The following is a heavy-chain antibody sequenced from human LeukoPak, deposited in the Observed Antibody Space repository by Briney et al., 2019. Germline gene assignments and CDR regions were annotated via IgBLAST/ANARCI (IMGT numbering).Heavy chain of an antibody. J-gene: IGHJ4*02. D-gene: IGHD3-10*01. CDR2: IYHSGST. CDR3: AREGRYGSGSLGY. V-gene: IGHV4-59*12. CDR1: GGSISSYY. Sequence: PSETLSLTCTVSGGSISSYYWSWIRQPPGKGLEWIGYIYHSGSTYYNPSLKSRVTISVDTSKNQFSLKLSSVTAADTSVYYCAREGRYGSGSLGYWGQGTLVTVSS.